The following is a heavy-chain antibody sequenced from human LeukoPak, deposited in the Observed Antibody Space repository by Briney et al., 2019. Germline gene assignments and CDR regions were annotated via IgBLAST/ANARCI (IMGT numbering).Heavy chain of an antibody. Sequence: GGSLRLSCAASGFTLNNAWMSWVRQAPGKGLEWLGRIKRETDGGTIDYAAPVKGRFTISRDDSRNTLYLQMDSLKIEDTAVYYCAKDTDQLPFGPWGQGTLVTVSS. J-gene: IGHJ5*02. D-gene: IGHD2-2*01. CDR2: IKRETDGGTI. CDR3: AKDTDQLPFGP. CDR1: GFTLNNAW. V-gene: IGHV3-15*01.